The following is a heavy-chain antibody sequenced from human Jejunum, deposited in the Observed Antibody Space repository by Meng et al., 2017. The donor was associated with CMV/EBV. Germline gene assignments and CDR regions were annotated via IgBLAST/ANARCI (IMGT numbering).Heavy chain of an antibody. Sequence: HITLKESAPTLVKPTQTLTLTCSFSGFSPSTSGEGVGWIRQPPGKALEWLALIYRGDDKRYSPSLNSRLTIAKDTSKNEVVLTLTNMGPIDTGTYYCAHFVGGYYPSRPDYWGQGTLVTVSS. CDR3: AHFVGGYYPSRPDY. J-gene: IGHJ4*02. D-gene: IGHD1-26*01. CDR1: GFSPSTSGEG. CDR2: IYRGDDK. V-gene: IGHV2-5*02.